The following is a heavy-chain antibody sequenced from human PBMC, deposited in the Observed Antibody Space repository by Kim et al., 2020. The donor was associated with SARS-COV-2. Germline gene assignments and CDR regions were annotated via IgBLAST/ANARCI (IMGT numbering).Heavy chain of an antibody. V-gene: IGHV1-2*06. CDR3: ARDPRVGGGDCPDY. CDR2: INPKSGAT. CDR1: GYTFTAYF. J-gene: IGHJ4*02. Sequence: ASVTVSCKASGYTFTAYFMHWVRQAPGQGLEWMGRINPKSGATNYAQRFQGRVTMTRDTSINTVYMDLSSLRSDDTAVYYCARDPRVGGGDCPDYWGQGTLVTVSS. D-gene: IGHD2-21*02.